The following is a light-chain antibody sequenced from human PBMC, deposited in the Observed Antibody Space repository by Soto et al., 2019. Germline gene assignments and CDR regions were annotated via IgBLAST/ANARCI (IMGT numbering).Light chain of an antibody. CDR2: RNH. CDR3: TVWDDSLRGRL. CDR1: SSNIEVNY. J-gene: IGLJ2*01. Sequence: QSVVTQPPSASGTPGQRVTLTCSGSSSNIEVNYVYWYQQVPGTAPRLLIYRNHQRPSGVPDRFSGSKSCASASLTISALRSEDEGDYYCTVWDDSLRGRLFGGGTKLTVL. V-gene: IGLV1-47*01.